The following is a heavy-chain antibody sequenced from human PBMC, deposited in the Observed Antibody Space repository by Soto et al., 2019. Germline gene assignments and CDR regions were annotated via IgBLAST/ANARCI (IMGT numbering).Heavy chain of an antibody. Sequence: SETRSLTCAVSGYSISSGYYWGWIRQPPGKGLEWIGSIYHSGSTYYNPSLKSRVTISVDTSKNQFSLKLSSVTAADTAVYYCARLSNMARTYYDFWSGLRRNWFDPWGQGTLVTVSS. D-gene: IGHD3-3*01. CDR2: IYHSGST. J-gene: IGHJ5*02. CDR3: ARLSNMARTYYDFWSGLRRNWFDP. CDR1: GYSISSGYY. V-gene: IGHV4-38-2*01.